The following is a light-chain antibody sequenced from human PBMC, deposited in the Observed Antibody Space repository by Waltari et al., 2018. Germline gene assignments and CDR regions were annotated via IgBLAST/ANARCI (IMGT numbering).Light chain of an antibody. Sequence: EIVMTQSPATLSVSPGERATLSCRASQSVSSNLAWYQQKPGQAPRLLLYGASTRATGIPARFSGSGSGTEFTLTISSLQSEDFAVYYCQQYNNWSGTFGQGTKVEIK. CDR2: GAS. CDR1: QSVSSN. V-gene: IGKV3-15*01. J-gene: IGKJ1*01. CDR3: QQYNNWSGT.